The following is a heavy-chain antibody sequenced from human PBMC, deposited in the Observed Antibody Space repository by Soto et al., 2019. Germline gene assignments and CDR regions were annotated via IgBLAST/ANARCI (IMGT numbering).Heavy chain of an antibody. Sequence: ASVKVSCKASGYTFTSYYMHWVRQAPGQGLEWMGIINPSGGGTSYAQKFQGRVTMTRDTSTSTVYMELSSLRSEDTAVYYCARGRRAAAGLRYYYGMDVWGQGTTVTVSS. CDR3: ARGRRAAAGLRYYYGMDV. CDR1: GYTFTSYY. V-gene: IGHV1-46*03. D-gene: IGHD6-13*01. CDR2: INPSGGGT. J-gene: IGHJ6*02.